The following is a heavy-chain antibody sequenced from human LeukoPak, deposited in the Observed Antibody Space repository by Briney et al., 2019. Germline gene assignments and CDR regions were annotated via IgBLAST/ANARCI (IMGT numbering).Heavy chain of an antibody. D-gene: IGHD3-22*01. CDR2: INAGNGNT. V-gene: IGHV1-3*01. J-gene: IGHJ4*02. Sequence: GGSLRLSCAASGFTFTSYAMHWVRQAPGQRLEWMGWINAGNGNTKYSQKFQGRVTITRDTSASTAYMELSSLRSEDTAVYYCAREAFWYDSSGYYHYWGQGTLVTVSS. CDR1: GFTFTSYA. CDR3: AREAFWYDSSGYYHY.